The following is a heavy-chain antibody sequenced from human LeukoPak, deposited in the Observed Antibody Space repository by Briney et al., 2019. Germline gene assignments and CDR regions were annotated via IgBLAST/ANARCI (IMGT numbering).Heavy chain of an antibody. CDR1: GYSISSCYY. J-gene: IGHJ6*03. CDR2: IDHSGNT. CDR3: ARVPHCTSTSCYVGGYHMDV. D-gene: IGHD2-2*01. V-gene: IGHV4-38-2*02. Sequence: SETLSLTCTVSGYSISSCYYWGWIRQPPGKGLERMGSIDHSGNTNDNPSLKSRVTVSVDTSKNQFSLKLSSVTAADTAVYYCARVPHCTSTSCYVGGYHMDVWGKGTTVTVSS.